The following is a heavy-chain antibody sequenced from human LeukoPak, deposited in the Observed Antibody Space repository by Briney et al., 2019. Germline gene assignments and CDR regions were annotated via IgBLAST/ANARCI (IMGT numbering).Heavy chain of an antibody. CDR3: ARQMYYDFWSGYSTFDY. Sequence: GGSLRLSCEASGFTFSSYEMNWVRQAPEKGLEWVSYISSSGNTIYYADSVKGRFTISRDNAKNSLYLQMNSLRAEDTAVYYCARQMYYDFWSGYSTFDYWSQGTLVTVSP. J-gene: IGHJ4*02. CDR1: GFTFSSYE. V-gene: IGHV3-48*03. D-gene: IGHD3-3*01. CDR2: ISSSGNTI.